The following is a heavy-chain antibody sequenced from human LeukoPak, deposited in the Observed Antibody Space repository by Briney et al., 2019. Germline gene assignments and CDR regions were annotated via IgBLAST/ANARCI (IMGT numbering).Heavy chain of an antibody. CDR1: RCSLIGYY. CDR2: IYYGGST. Sequence: PSETLPLTCTVSRCSLIGYYWSSIRQPPSKGRDGIGYIYYGGSTNYNHALKNRLSISVDTSKNKFSLKLRSVTAADKDVYYCARVLYYGDYRGYCDYWGQGTLVTVSS. D-gene: IGHD4-17*01. CDR3: ARVLYYGDYRGYCDY. J-gene: IGHJ4*02. V-gene: IGHV4-59*01.